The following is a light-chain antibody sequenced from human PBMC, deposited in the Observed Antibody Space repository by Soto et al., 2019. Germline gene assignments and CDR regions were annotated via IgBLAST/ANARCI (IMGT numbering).Light chain of an antibody. CDR2: DAS. V-gene: IGKV1-5*01. CDR3: QQYNTYST. J-gene: IGKJ5*01. Sequence: DIQMTQSPSTLSGSVGDIVTITCRASQSISRWLAWYQQKPGKAPQALIYDASSLKSGVPSRFSGNGSGTEFTLTISSLQPDDFATYYCQQYNTYSTLGQGTRLEIK. CDR1: QSISRW.